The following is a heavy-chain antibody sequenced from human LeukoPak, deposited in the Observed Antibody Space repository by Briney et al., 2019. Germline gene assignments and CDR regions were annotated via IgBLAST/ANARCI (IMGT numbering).Heavy chain of an antibody. Sequence: KPSETLSLTCTVSGYSISSGYYWGWIRQPPGQGLEWIGKIYHSGSTYYNPSLKSPVSISVDTSKYQFTLKLSSVPAADTAVYSCVRELPFLEWLLHHFDYWGQGTLVTVSS. CDR1: GYSISSGYY. CDR3: VRELPFLEWLLHHFDY. V-gene: IGHV4-38-2*02. J-gene: IGHJ4*02. CDR2: IYHSGST. D-gene: IGHD3-3*01.